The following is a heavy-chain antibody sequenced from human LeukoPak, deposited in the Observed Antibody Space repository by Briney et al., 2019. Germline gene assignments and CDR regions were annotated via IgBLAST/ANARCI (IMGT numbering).Heavy chain of an antibody. V-gene: IGHV1-18*01. CDR2: ISAYNGNT. CDR1: GYTFTSYG. D-gene: IGHD3-9*01. J-gene: IGHJ4*02. CDR3: ASLPGLYYDIMPTRINFDY. Sequence: GASVKVSCKASGYTFTSYGISWVRQAPGQGLEWMGWISAYNGNTNYAQKLQGRVTMTTDTSTSTAYMELRSLRSDDTAVYYCASLPGLYYDIMPTRINFDYWGQGTLVTVSS.